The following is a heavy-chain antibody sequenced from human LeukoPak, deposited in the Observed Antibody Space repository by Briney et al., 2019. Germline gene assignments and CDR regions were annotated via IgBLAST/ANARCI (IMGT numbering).Heavy chain of an antibody. D-gene: IGHD5-18*01. CDR3: AAPRRGYSYGEFDY. Sequence: SETLSLTCTVSGGSISSYYWSWIRQPPGKGLEWIGYIYYSGSTNYNPSLKSRVTISVDTSKNQFSLKLSSVTAADTAVYYCAAPRRGYSYGEFDYWGQGTLVTVSS. CDR2: IYYSGST. V-gene: IGHV4-59*08. J-gene: IGHJ4*02. CDR1: GGSISSYY.